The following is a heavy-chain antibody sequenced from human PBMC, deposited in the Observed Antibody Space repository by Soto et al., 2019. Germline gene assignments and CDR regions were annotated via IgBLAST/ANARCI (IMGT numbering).Heavy chain of an antibody. J-gene: IGHJ4*02. D-gene: IGHD3-16*02. CDR2: INHSGST. V-gene: IGHV4-34*01. CDR3: ARVLLSGVIQY. CDR1: GGSFSGYY. Sequence: SETLSLTCAVYGGSFSGYYWSWIRQPPGKGLEWIGEINHSGSTNYNPSLKSRVTISVDTSKNQFSLKLSSVTAADTAVYYCARVLLSGVIQYWGQGTLVTVS.